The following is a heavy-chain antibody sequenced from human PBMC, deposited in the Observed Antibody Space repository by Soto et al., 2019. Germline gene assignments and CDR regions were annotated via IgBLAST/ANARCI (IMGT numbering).Heavy chain of an antibody. CDR3: ARDSTAYRSSCLYSYYYYMDV. J-gene: IGHJ6*03. CDR1: GYTFTSYA. CDR2: INAGSGKT. V-gene: IGHV1-3*01. Sequence: QVELVQSGAEAKKPGASVKVSCKASGYTFTSYAMPWVRKDPGQRLEWLGWINAGSGKTKYSQKFLDRVNITRDTSASNTYTKLSCLRSDDTTADYCARDSTAYRSSCLYSYYYYMDVWGKGTTVTVAS. D-gene: IGHD6-13*01.